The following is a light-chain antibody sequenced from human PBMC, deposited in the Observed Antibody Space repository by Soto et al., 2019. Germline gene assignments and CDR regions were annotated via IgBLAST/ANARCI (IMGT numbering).Light chain of an antibody. J-gene: IGKJ5*01. CDR3: QQYNNRFIT. V-gene: IGKV3-15*01. CDR2: GAS. Sequence: EIVMTQSPATLSVSPGERATLSCRASQTVSSNLAWYQQKPGQAPRLLIYGASTRATGIPARFSGSGSGTEFTLNISSLQSGDSAVYYCQQYNNRFITFGQGTRLEIK. CDR1: QTVSSN.